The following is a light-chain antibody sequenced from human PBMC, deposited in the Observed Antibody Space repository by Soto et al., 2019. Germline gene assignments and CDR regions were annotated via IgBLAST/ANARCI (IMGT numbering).Light chain of an antibody. J-gene: IGKJ1*01. CDR3: QQYGSSPWT. CDR2: DAS. Sequence: EIVLTQSPGTLSLSPGERATLSCRASQSVSSNYLAWYQQKPGQAPRLLMYDASIRATGIPDRFSGSGSGTDFTLTISRLEPEDLAVYYCQQYGSSPWTFGHGTRVEIK. V-gene: IGKV3-20*01. CDR1: QSVSSNY.